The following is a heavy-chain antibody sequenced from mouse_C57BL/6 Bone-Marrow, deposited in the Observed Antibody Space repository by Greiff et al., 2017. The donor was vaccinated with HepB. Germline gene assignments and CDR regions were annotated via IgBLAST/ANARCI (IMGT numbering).Heavy chain of an antibody. D-gene: IGHD2-10*02. CDR1: GYSFTGYY. Sequence: VQLQQSGPELVKPGASVKISCKASGYSFTGYYMNWVKQSPEKSLEWIGEINPSTGGTTYNQKFKAKATLTVDKSSSTAYMQLKSLTSEDSAVYYCARDLGFAYWGQGTLVTVSA. CDR3: ARDLGFAY. CDR2: INPSTGGT. J-gene: IGHJ3*01. V-gene: IGHV1-42*01.